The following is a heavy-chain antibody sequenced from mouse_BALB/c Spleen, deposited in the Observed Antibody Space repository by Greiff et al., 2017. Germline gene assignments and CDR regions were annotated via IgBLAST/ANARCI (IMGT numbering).Heavy chain of an antibody. V-gene: IGHV2-9*02. Sequence: VKLVESGPGLVAPSQSLSITCTVSGFSLTSYGVHWVRQPPGKGLEWLGVIWAGGSTNYNSALMSRLSISKDNSKSQVFLKMNSLQTDDTAMYYCARSYYGNSLYAMDYWGQGTSVTVSS. CDR1: GFSLTSYG. D-gene: IGHD2-10*01. CDR2: IWAGGST. J-gene: IGHJ4*01. CDR3: ARSYYGNSLYAMDY.